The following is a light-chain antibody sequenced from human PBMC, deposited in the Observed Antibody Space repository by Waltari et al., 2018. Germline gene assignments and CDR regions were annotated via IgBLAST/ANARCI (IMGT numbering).Light chain of an antibody. CDR1: RSDVGAYNF. Sequence: QSALTQPASVSGSPGQSITISCSGTRSDVGAYNFVSWYQQHPGQAPRVLIYEVTNRPSGVSNRFSASESGNTASLTISGLQAEDEADYYCASYTSITTVVFGGGTKLTVL. CDR2: EVT. V-gene: IGLV2-14*01. CDR3: ASYTSITTVV. J-gene: IGLJ2*01.